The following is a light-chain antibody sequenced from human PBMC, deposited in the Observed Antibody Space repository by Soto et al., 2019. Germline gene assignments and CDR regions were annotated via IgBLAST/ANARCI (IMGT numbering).Light chain of an antibody. J-gene: IGKJ4*01. CDR3: QQRSNWPLT. CDR1: QSISSH. Sequence: EILLTQSPATLSLSPGERATLSCRASQSISSHLAWYQHKPGQAPRLLISGASTGATGIPARFSGSGSGTDFTLTISSLEPEDFAVYYCQQRSNWPLTFGGGTKVDIK. V-gene: IGKV3-11*01. CDR2: GAS.